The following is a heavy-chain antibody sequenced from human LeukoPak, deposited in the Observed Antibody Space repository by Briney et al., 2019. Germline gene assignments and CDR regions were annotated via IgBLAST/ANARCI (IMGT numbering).Heavy chain of an antibody. Sequence: SETLSLTRTVSGGSISSSSYYWGWIRQPPGKGLEWIGSIYYSGSTYYNPSLKSRVTISVDTSKNQFSLKLSSVTAADTAVYYCARHAQGPIAADFDYWGQGTLVTVSS. CDR3: ARHAQGPIAADFDY. J-gene: IGHJ4*02. CDR2: IYYSGST. V-gene: IGHV4-39*01. CDR1: GGSISSSSYY. D-gene: IGHD6-13*01.